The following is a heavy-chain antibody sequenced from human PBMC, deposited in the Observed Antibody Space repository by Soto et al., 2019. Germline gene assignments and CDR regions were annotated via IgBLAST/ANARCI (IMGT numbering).Heavy chain of an antibody. D-gene: IGHD2-2*01. J-gene: IGHJ5*02. Sequence: QFQLVQSGAEVKKPGASVKVSCKASGYTFTTYDISWVRQAPGQGLEWMGRISAYNGNTNYAQQLQGRVTMTTDTSTSTAYMELRSLRSDDTAVYYCARVGGYCSSTTCYRWFDPWGQGTLVTVSS. CDR2: ISAYNGNT. CDR3: ARVGGYCSSTTCYRWFDP. V-gene: IGHV1-18*04. CDR1: GYTFTTYD.